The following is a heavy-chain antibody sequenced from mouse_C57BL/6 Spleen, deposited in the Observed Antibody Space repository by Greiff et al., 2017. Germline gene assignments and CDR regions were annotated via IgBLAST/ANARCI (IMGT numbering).Heavy chain of an antibody. Sequence: VQLQQSGAELVKPGASVKLSCKASGYTFTSYWMHWVKQRPGQGLEWIGMIHPNSGSTNYNEKFKSKATLTVDKSSSTAYMQLSSLTSEDSAVYYCAREEGDYFDYWGQGTTLTVSS. CDR1: GYTFTSYW. V-gene: IGHV1-64*01. CDR2: IHPNSGST. CDR3: AREEGDYFDY. J-gene: IGHJ2*01. D-gene: IGHD2-13*01.